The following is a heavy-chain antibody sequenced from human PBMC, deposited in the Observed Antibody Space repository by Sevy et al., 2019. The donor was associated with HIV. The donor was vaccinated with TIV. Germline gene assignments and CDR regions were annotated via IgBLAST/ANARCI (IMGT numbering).Heavy chain of an antibody. CDR2: IYYSGST. D-gene: IGHD2-2*01. CDR1: GGSVSSGSYY. V-gene: IGHV4-61*01. CDR3: ARVVVAGYCSSTSCDNWFDP. J-gene: IGHJ5*02. Sequence: SETLSVTCTVSGGSVSSGSYYWSWIRQPPGKGLEWIGYIYYSGSTNYNPSLKSRVTISVDTSKNQFSLKLSSVTAADTAVYYCARVVVAGYCSSTSCDNWFDPWGQGTLVTVSS.